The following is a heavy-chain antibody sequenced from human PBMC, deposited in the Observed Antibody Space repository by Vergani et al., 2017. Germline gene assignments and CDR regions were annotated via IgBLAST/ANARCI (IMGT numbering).Heavy chain of an antibody. Sequence: EVQLVESGGGLVQPGGSLRLSCAASGFTFSSYWMSWVRQAPGKGLEWVANIKPDGSEKYYVDSVKGRFTISRDNAKNSLYLQMNSLRAEDTAVYYCARDPHYGDYADFYYMDVWGKGTTVTVSS. D-gene: IGHD4-17*01. CDR2: IKPDGSEK. V-gene: IGHV3-7*01. CDR1: GFTFSSYW. J-gene: IGHJ6*03. CDR3: ARDPHYGDYADFYYMDV.